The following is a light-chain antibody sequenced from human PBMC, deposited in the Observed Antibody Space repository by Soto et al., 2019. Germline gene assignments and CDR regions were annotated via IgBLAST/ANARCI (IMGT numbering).Light chain of an antibody. CDR1: ASDIGGYTF. CDR2: DVN. CDR3: SAHGGTNPYV. Sequence: QSALTPPPSASGSPGQSVAISCTGTASDIGGYTFVSWYQQHPGQAPKLLIYDVNKRPSGVPDRFSGSKSGNTASLTVSGLQAEDEADYYCSAHGGTNPYVFGTGTKVTVL. J-gene: IGLJ1*01. V-gene: IGLV2-8*01.